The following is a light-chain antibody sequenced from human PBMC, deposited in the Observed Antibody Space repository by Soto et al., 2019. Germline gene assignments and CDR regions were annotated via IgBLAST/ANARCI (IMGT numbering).Light chain of an antibody. CDR1: SSDVGGYNY. CDR3: SSYTSSSIHYV. Sequence: QSVLKKVAGVSVAPGQSLTISCSGTSSDVGGYNYVSWYQQHPGKAPKLMIYDVSNRPSGVSNRFSGSKSGNTASLTISGLQAEDEADYYCSSYTSSSIHYVFGTGTKVPVL. CDR2: DVS. V-gene: IGLV2-14*01. J-gene: IGLJ1*01.